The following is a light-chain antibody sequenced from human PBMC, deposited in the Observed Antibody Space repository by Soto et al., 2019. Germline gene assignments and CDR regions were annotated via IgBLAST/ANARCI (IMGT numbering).Light chain of an antibody. CDR1: SSNIGSNT. Sequence: QSVLTQPPSASGTPGQGVTISCSGSSSNIGSNTVNWYQQVPGTAPKLLIYRKNQRPSGVPDRFSGSKSGNTASLTISGLQAEDEADYYCCSYAGRYTYVFGTGTKVTVL. J-gene: IGLJ1*01. CDR2: RKN. V-gene: IGLV1-44*01. CDR3: CSYAGRYTYV.